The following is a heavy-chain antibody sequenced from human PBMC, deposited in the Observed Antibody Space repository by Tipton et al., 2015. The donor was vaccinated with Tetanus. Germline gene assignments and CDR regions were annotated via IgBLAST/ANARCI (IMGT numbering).Heavy chain of an antibody. J-gene: IGHJ5*01. CDR2: IFHTGGT. Sequence: LRLSCTVPGGSINNGAYTWSWIRQSPGKGLEWIGYIFHTGGTYYNPSLKSRVTISVDGPKNQFSLNLKSVTAADTAVYYCARSHGSGGLLWFDSWGQGTLVTVSS. CDR3: ARSHGSGGLLWFDS. D-gene: IGHD3-10*01. V-gene: IGHV4-30-2*06. CDR1: GGSINNGAYT.